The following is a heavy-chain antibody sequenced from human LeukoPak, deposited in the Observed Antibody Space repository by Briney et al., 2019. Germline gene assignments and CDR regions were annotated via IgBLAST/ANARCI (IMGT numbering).Heavy chain of an antibody. CDR3: AREGNCSGGSCYFDY. V-gene: IGHV4-59*01. CDR1: GGSFSGYY. Sequence: SETLSLTCAVYGGSFSGYYWSWIRQPPGKGLEWIGYIYYSGSTNYNPSLKSRVTISVDTSKNQFSLKLSSVTAADTAVYYCAREGNCSGGSCYFDYWGQGTLVTVSS. CDR2: IYYSGST. J-gene: IGHJ4*02. D-gene: IGHD2-15*01.